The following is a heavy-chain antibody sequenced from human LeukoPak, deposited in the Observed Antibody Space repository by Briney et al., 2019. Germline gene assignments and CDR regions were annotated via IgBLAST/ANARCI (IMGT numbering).Heavy chain of an antibody. CDR1: GFTFSSYG. D-gene: IGHD5-18*01. J-gene: IGHJ6*02. Sequence: GGSLRLSCAASGFTFSSYGMHWVRQAPGKGLERVAVISYDGSNKYYADSVKGRFTISRDNSKNTLYLQMNSLRAEDTAVYYCAKDGYSSWYGMDVWGQGTTVTVSS. V-gene: IGHV3-30*18. CDR3: AKDGYSSWYGMDV. CDR2: ISYDGSNK.